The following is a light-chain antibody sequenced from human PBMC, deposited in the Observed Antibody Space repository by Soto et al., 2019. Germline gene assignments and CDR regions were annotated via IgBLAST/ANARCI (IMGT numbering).Light chain of an antibody. CDR1: SSDVGGYNY. V-gene: IGLV2-14*01. J-gene: IGLJ3*02. CDR2: EVS. Sequence: QSALTQPASVSGSPGQSITISCTGTSSDVGGYNYVSWYQHHPNKGPKLLIYEVSRRPSGVSNRFSGFKSDNTASLTISGLQPEDEADYFCSSYTSSSTWVFGGGTKVTVL. CDR3: SSYTSSSTWV.